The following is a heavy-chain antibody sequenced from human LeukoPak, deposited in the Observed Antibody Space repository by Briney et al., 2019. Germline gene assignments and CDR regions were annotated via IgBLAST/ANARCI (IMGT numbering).Heavy chain of an antibody. V-gene: IGHV4-39*02. D-gene: IGHD1-1*01. J-gene: IGHJ5*02. CDR1: GGSISSSSYY. CDR3: AREPRELEPNWFDP. CDR2: IYYSGST. Sequence: PSETLSLTCTVSGGSISSSSYYWGWIRQPPRKGMEWIGSIYYSGSTYYNPSLKSRVTISVDTSKNQFSLKLSSVTAADTAVYYCAREPRELEPNWFDPWGQGTLVTVSS.